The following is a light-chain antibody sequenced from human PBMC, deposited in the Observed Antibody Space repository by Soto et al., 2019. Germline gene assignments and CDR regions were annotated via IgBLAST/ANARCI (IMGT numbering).Light chain of an antibody. Sequence: DIQMTQSPSSLSASVGDRVTITCRASQSISSYLNWYQQKPGKAPKLLIYAASSLHTGVPSRFSGSGSGTDFTLTISFLQPEDFATYYCQQSYSTPSTFGHGTKVEIK. V-gene: IGKV1-39*01. CDR2: AAS. CDR1: QSISSY. J-gene: IGKJ2*01. CDR3: QQSYSTPST.